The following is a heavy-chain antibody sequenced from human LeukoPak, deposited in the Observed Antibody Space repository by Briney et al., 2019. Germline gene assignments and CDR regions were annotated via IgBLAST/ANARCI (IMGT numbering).Heavy chain of an antibody. CDR2: IYPGDSDT. D-gene: IGHD6-19*01. J-gene: IGHJ4*02. CDR1: GYTFTNYW. CDR3: ARAQYSSAWYNDY. V-gene: IGHV5-51*01. Sequence: GESLKISCKGSGYTFTNYWIGWVRQMPGKGLEWMGIIYPGDSDTIYSPSFKGQVTISADKSISTAYLQWSRLKASDTAMYFCARAQYSSAWYNDYWGQGTLVTVSS.